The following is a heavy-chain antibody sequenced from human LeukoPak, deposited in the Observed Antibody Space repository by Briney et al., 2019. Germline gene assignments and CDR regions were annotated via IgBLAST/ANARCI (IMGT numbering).Heavy chain of an antibody. D-gene: IGHD3-22*01. V-gene: IGHV3-21*01. Sequence: GGSLRLSCAASGFTFSSYGMSWVRQAPGKGLEWVSAISSSSSYIYYADSVKGRFTISRDNAKNSLYLQMNSLRAEDTAVYYCARGSTLGYYDSSGDAFDIWGQGTMVTVSS. CDR3: ARGSTLGYYDSSGDAFDI. CDR2: ISSSSSYI. CDR1: GFTFSSYG. J-gene: IGHJ3*02.